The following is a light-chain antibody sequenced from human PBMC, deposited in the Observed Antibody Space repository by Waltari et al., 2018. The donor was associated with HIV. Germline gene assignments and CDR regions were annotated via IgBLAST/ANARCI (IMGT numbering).Light chain of an antibody. CDR2: LGS. CDR3: MQTLQTPPWT. CDR1: QSLLHSNGYNY. J-gene: IGKJ1*01. Sequence: DIVMTQSPLSLPVTPGEPASISCRSSQSLLHSNGYNYLDWYLQKPGQSPQLLIYLGSNRASGVPDRFSGSGSGTDFTLKISRVEAEDFGVYYCMQTLQTPPWTFGQGTSVEIK. V-gene: IGKV2-28*01.